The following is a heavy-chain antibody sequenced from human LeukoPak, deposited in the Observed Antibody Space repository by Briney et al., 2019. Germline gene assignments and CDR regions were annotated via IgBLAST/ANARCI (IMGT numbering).Heavy chain of an antibody. J-gene: IGHJ4*02. CDR3: AKTTYYYGSVDY. D-gene: IGHD3-10*01. Sequence: GGSLRLSCAASGFTFSSYAMSWVRQAQGKGLEWVSAISGSGGNTYYADSVKGRFTISRDNSKNTLYLQMNSLRAEDTAVYYCAKTTYYYGSVDYWGQGTLVTVSS. CDR1: GFTFSSYA. CDR2: ISGSGGNT. V-gene: IGHV3-23*01.